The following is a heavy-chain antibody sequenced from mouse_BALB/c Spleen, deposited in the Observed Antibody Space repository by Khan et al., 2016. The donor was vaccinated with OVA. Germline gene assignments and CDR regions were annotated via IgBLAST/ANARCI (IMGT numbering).Heavy chain of an antibody. CDR3: ARGSVSGWDY. CDR2: IDPANGNT. CDR1: GFNIKDTY. Sequence: VQLQQSGAELVKPGASVKLSCTASGFNIKDTYMHWVKQRPEQGLEWIGRIDPANGNTTYDPKFQGTATITAETSSNTASLQLSSLTSEDTAVCYGARGSVSGWDYWCEGSTLAV. V-gene: IGHV14-3*02. D-gene: IGHD6-1*01. J-gene: IGHJ2*01.